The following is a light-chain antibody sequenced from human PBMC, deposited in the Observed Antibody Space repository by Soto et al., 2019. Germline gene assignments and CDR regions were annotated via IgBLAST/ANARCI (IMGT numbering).Light chain of an antibody. CDR3: QQYGSSSWT. V-gene: IGKV3-20*01. J-gene: IGKJ1*01. Sequence: EIVLTQSPGTLSLSPGDRATLSCRASQSVSSNYFAWYQQRFGKAPRLLIYAASSRAAGIPDRFSGSGSGTDFTLTISRLEPEDFAVYYCQQYGSSSWTFGQGTKVEIK. CDR2: AAS. CDR1: QSVSSNY.